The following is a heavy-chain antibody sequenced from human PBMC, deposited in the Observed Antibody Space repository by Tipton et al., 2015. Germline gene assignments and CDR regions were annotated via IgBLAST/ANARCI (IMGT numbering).Heavy chain of an antibody. CDR2: IFFSGST. D-gene: IGHD3-9*01. CDR1: GGSITNGYYY. Sequence: GLVKPSETLSLTCTVSGGSITNGYYYWSWIRQPPGKGLEWIGYIFFSGSTYYNPSLKSRVAISQDTSKNQLSLKLRSVTAADTAVYYCARETYYDISADDAGAFDVWGHGTMVTVSS. J-gene: IGHJ3*01. CDR3: ARETYYDISADDAGAFDV. V-gene: IGHV4-30-4*01.